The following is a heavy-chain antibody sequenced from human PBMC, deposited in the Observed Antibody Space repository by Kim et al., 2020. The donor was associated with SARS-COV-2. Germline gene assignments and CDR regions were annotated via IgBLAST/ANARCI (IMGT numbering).Heavy chain of an antibody. D-gene: IGHD3-22*01. V-gene: IGHV4-34*01. CDR2: INHSGYT. CDR3: ARGVRTFSMIVVVITAQTDYFDS. CDR1: GGSFSDYY. J-gene: IGHJ4*02. Sequence: SETLSLTCAVYGGSFSDYYWTWIRQPPGKGLEWIGEINHSGYTSYNPSLKSRVTISVDTSKNQFSLKLSSVTAADTAVYYCARGVRTFSMIVVVITAQTDYFDSWSQGTLVTVSS.